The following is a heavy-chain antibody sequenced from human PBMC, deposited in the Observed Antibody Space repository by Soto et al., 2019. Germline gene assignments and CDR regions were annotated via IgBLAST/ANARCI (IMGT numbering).Heavy chain of an antibody. J-gene: IGHJ4*02. CDR2: ITVSAGST. V-gene: IGHV3-23*01. CDR3: AKDRNRWLRFDLGY. D-gene: IGHD5-12*01. CDR1: GFTFSIYA. Sequence: EVQLLESGGGLVQPGGSLRLSCAASGFTFSIYAMSWVRQAPGKGLEWVSSITVSAGSTYYAVSVKGRFTISRDNSKNTLYLQINSLRAEDTAVYYCAKDRNRWLRFDLGYWGQGPLVTVSS.